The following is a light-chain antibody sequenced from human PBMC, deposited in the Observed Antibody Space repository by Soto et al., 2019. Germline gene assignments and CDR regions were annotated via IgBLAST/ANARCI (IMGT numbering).Light chain of an antibody. V-gene: IGLV1-40*01. CDR3: QSYDSGLGGVV. CDR1: SSNIGTPYD. J-gene: IGLJ2*01. CDR2: GDN. Sequence: QPVLTQPPSVSGAPGQRVTLSCTGSSSNIGTPYDVHWYQHVPGRAPKLLIYGDNSRPSGVPDRFSGSKSGASASLVITGLQAEDEADYYCQSYDSGLGGVVFGGGTKVTVL.